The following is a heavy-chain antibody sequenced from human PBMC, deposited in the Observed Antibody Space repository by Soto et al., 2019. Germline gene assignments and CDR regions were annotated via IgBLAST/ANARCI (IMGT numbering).Heavy chain of an antibody. CDR3: VKYTVTEDLVES. CDR2: VSRAGTYT. CDR1: GFTFSSYA. J-gene: IGHJ1*01. D-gene: IGHD3-16*01. Sequence: EVQLLESGGDVVRPGGSLRLSCAASGFTFSSYAMGWVRQAPGKGLEWVAGVSRAGTYTFYADSVRGRFSISRDNSRDTVGQYMTCLRGAEPAVYFCVKYTVTEDLVESGGQETRASVS. V-gene: IGHV3-23*01.